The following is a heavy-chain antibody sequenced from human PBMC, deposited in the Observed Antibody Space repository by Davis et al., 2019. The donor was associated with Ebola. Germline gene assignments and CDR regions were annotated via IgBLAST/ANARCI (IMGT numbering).Heavy chain of an antibody. CDR3: AQVMVRGVIIFDY. Sequence: GESLKISCGASGFPFSAYFMDWVRLTPGKGLEWVGLSRNNENRYNTEYAASVKGRFTISRDNAKNSLYLQMNSLRAEDTAVYYCAQVMVRGVIIFDYWGQGTLVTVSS. V-gene: IGHV3-72*01. J-gene: IGHJ4*02. CDR1: GFPFSAYF. D-gene: IGHD3-10*01. CDR2: SRNNENRYNT.